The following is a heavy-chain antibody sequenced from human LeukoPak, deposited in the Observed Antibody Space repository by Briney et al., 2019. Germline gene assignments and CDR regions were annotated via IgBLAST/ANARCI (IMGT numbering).Heavy chain of an antibody. D-gene: IGHD1-26*01. Sequence: GGSLRLSCAASGFTFSSYWMHWVRQAPGKGLVWVSRINSDGSSTNYADSVKGRFTISRDNAKNSLYLQMNSLRAEDTAVYYCARDRGADAFDIWGQGTMVTVSS. CDR1: GFTFSSYW. CDR3: ARDRGADAFDI. V-gene: IGHV3-74*01. CDR2: INSDGSST. J-gene: IGHJ3*02.